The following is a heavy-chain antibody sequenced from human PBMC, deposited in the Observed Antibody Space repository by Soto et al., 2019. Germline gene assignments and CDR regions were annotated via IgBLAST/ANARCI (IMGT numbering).Heavy chain of an antibody. CDR1: GYTFTSYG. CDR3: ARNHVTLAARGILALNRFDP. CDR2: ISAYNGNT. V-gene: IGHV1-18*01. J-gene: IGHJ5*02. D-gene: IGHD2-15*01. Sequence: ASVKVSCKASGYTFTSYGISWVRQAPGQGLEWMGWISAYNGNTNYAQKLQGRVTMTTDTSTSTAYMELRSLRSDDTAVYYCARNHVTLAARGILALNRFDPWGQGTLVTVSS.